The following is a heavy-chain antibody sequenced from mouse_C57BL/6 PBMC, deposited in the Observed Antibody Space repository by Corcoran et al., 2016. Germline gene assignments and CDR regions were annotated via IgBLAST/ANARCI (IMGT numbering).Heavy chain of an antibody. D-gene: IGHD2-5*01. Sequence: QIQLVQSGPELKKPGETVKIYCKASGYTFTTYGMSWVKQAPGKGLKWMGWINTYSGVPTYADDFKGRFAFSLENSASTAYLQINNLKNEDTATYFCARHSNYGFYAMDYWGQGTSVTVSS. CDR2: INTYSGVP. J-gene: IGHJ4*01. CDR1: GYTFTTYG. CDR3: ARHSNYGFYAMDY. V-gene: IGHV9-3*01.